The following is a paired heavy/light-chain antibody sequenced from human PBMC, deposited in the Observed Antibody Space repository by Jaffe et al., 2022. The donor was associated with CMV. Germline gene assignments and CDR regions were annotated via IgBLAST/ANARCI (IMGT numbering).Light chain of an antibody. V-gene: IGKV1-NL1*01. CDR1: QGISNS. CDR2: AAS. J-gene: IGKJ1*01. Sequence: DIQMTQSPSSLSASVGDRVTITCRASQGISNSLAWYQQKPGKAPKLLLYAASRLKSGVPSRFSGSGSGTDYTLTISSLQPEDFATYYCQQYYSTPQTFGQGTKVEIK. CDR3: QQYYSTPQT.
Heavy chain of an antibody. J-gene: IGHJ4*02. V-gene: IGHV3-23*04. CDR2: ISNSGGTT. CDR1: GFTFSSYA. CDR3: AKASDYGDFFDY. D-gene: IGHD4-17*01. Sequence: EVQLVESGGGLLQPGGSLRLSCAASGFTFSSYAMSWVRQAPGKGLGWVSKISNSGGTTYYADSVKGRFTISRDNSKNTLYLQMNSLRAEDTAVYYCAKASDYGDFFDYWGQGTLVTVSS.